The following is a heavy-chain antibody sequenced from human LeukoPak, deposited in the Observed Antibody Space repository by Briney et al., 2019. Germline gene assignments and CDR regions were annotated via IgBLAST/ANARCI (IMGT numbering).Heavy chain of an antibody. D-gene: IGHD2-15*01. CDR3: AENGPWSLKY. Sequence: SETLSLTCAVSGGFISNINWWSWVRQPPGRGLEWIGEVHQSGVANYNPSLKSRVTISLDKSNNQFSLKLNSVTAADTAVYFCAENGPWSLKYWGQGTLVTVSS. J-gene: IGHJ4*02. CDR1: GGFISNINW. V-gene: IGHV4-4*02. CDR2: VHQSGVA.